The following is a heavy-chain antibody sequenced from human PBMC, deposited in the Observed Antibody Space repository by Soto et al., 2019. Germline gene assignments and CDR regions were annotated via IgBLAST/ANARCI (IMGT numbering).Heavy chain of an antibody. CDR2: IDHDGPT. J-gene: IGHJ4*02. CDR1: GFTFSNYW. CDR3: VRDSHGDY. Sequence: EVQLVESGGGLVQPGGSLRLSCAGSGFTFSNYWMHWLRQAPGKGLEWVSRIDHDGPTDYADSVRGRFTISRDNAENTLYLQMNSLRPEDTAVYYCVRDSHGDYWGQGTLVTVSS. V-gene: IGHV3-74*01.